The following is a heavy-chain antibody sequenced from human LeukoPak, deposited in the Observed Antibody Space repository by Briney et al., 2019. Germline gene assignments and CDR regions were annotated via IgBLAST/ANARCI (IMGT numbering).Heavy chain of an antibody. Sequence: GASVKVSCKPSGYTFTSYGISWVRQAPGQGLEWMGWISAYNGNKNYAQKVQGRVTMTTDTSTSTAYMELRSLRSDDTAVYYCARDASSSPNAFDIWGQGTMVTVSS. CDR2: ISAYNGNK. CDR3: ARDASSSPNAFDI. V-gene: IGHV1-18*01. J-gene: IGHJ3*02. D-gene: IGHD6-13*01. CDR1: GYTFTSYG.